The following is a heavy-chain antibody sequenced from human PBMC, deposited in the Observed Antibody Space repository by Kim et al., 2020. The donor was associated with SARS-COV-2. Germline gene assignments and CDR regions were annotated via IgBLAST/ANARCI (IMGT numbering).Heavy chain of an antibody. Sequence: GGSLRLSCVASGFTFTNYGIHWVRQAPGKGLEWVAVVWWDGRDKAYADSVKGRSTIARENSKNTLWLQMSSLRAEDTAVYYCTPFDMWGQGTMVTVSS. J-gene: IGHJ3*02. CDR2: VWWDGRDK. CDR1: GFTFTNYG. CDR3: TPFDM. V-gene: IGHV3-33*01.